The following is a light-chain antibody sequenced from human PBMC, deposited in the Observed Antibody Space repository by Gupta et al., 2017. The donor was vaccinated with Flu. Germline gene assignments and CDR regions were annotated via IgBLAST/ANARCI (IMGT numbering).Light chain of an antibody. Sequence: DIQMTQSPSSLSASVGDRVTITCRSSQNIYTFLNWYQQKPGGDPKLLIYAASNLQSGVPSRFSGSGSGTDFTLTISSLQPEDFATYYCQQSYSTLSFTFGPGTKVDIK. CDR3: QQSYSTLSFT. V-gene: IGKV1-39*01. CDR1: QNIYTF. CDR2: AAS. J-gene: IGKJ3*01.